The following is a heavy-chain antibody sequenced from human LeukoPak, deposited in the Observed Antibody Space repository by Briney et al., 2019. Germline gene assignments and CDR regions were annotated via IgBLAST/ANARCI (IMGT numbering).Heavy chain of an antibody. CDR3: ARDLDNYDSSAFDY. Sequence: GASVKVSCKASGYTFTSNGISWVRQAPGQGLEWMGWISAYNGNTNYAQKLQGRVTMTTDTSTSTAYMELRSLRSDDTAVYYCARDLDNYDSSAFDYWGQGTLVTVSP. D-gene: IGHD3-22*01. CDR2: ISAYNGNT. CDR1: GYTFTSNG. V-gene: IGHV1-18*01. J-gene: IGHJ4*02.